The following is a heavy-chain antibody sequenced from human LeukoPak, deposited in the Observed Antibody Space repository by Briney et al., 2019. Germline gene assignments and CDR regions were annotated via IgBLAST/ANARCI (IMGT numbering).Heavy chain of an antibody. D-gene: IGHD1-7*01. J-gene: IGHJ6*03. V-gene: IGHV3-33*06. CDR1: GFTFSRYG. Sequence: GGSLRLSCAASGFTFSRYGMHWVRQAPGKALEWVAVIWYDESNSYYADSVKGRFTISRDNSKKTLYLQMNSLRAEDTAVYYCAKSFLELEAYDYYMDVWGKGTTVTVSS. CDR2: IWYDESNS. CDR3: AKSFLELEAYDYYMDV.